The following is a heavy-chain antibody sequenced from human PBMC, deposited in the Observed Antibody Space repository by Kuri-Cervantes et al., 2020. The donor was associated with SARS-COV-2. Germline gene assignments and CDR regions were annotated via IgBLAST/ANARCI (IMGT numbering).Heavy chain of an antibody. V-gene: IGHV1-69*06. D-gene: IGHD1-14*01. J-gene: IGHJ3*02. CDR3: ARDLQRGTFYI. CDR1: GGTFSSYA. Sequence: SGKVTFKASGGTFSSYAISWVRQAPGQELEWMGGIIPIFGTANYAQKFQGRVTITADKSTSTAYMELSSLRSEDTAVYYCARDLQRGTFYIWVQWTMVTVSS. CDR2: IIPIFGTA.